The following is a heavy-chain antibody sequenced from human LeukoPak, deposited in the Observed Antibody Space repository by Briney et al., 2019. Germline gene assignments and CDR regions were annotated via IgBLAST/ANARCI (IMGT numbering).Heavy chain of an antibody. Sequence: GGSLRLSCAASGFTFIRYSMNWVRQAPGKGLEWVSYISSSSSTIYYADYVKGRFTISRDNAKNSLYLQMNSLRAEDTAVYYCASPKGFYGDYSNYYYYMDVWGKGTTVTVSS. CDR2: ISSSSSTI. CDR3: ASPKGFYGDYSNYYYYMDV. J-gene: IGHJ6*03. CDR1: GFTFIRYS. V-gene: IGHV3-48*01. D-gene: IGHD4-17*01.